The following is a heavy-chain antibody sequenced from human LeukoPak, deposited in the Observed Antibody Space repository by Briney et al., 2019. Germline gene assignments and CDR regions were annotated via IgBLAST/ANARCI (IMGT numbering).Heavy chain of an antibody. D-gene: IGHD2-2*02. CDR3: ARGKYPYSLDV. J-gene: IGHJ6*02. CDR1: GFTFSDYW. CDR2: TNSDETST. Sequence: GGSLRLSCAASGFTFSDYWMHWVRQAPGKGLVWVSGTNSDETSTIYADSVKGRFTISRDNAKNTLYLQMNSLRAEDTALYYCARGKYPYSLDVWGQATTVSVSS. V-gene: IGHV3-74*01.